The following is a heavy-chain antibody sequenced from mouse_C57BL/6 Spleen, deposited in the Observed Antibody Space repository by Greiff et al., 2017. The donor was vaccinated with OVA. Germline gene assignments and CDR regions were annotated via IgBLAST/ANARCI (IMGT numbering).Heavy chain of an antibody. Sequence: EVQGVEPGGGLVQPKGSLKLSCAASGFSFNTYAMNWVRQAPGKGLEWVARISSKSNNYATYYADSVKDRFTISRDDSESMLYLQMNNLKTEDTAVYYCVRKDYDGGFAYWGQGTLVTVSA. CDR2: ISSKSNNYAT. D-gene: IGHD2-4*01. CDR3: VRKDYDGGFAY. V-gene: IGHV10-1*01. J-gene: IGHJ3*01. CDR1: GFSFNTYA.